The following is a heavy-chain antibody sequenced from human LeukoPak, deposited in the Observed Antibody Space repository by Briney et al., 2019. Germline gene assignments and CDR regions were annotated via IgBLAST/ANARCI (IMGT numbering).Heavy chain of an antibody. CDR2: IYTGGST. CDR1: GGSISGYY. V-gene: IGHV4-4*07. CDR3: ASIIRIFGNDY. J-gene: IGHJ4*02. Sequence: PSETLSLTCTVSGGSISGYYWSWVRQPAGKGLEWIGRIYTGGSTNYNPSLKSRVTMSVATSKNQFSLKLSSVTAADTAVYYCASIIRIFGNDYWGQGTLVTVSS. D-gene: IGHD3-3*01.